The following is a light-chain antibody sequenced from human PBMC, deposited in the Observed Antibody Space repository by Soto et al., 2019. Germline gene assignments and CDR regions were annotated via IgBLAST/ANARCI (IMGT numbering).Light chain of an antibody. J-gene: IGKJ1*01. CDR1: QSVSSN. Sequence: EMVMTQSPATLSVSPGERATLSCRASQSVSSNFAWYQQKPGQAPRLLIYGASTRATGIPARFSGSGSGTEFTLTISSLQSEDFAVYYCHQYNNWPPWTFGQGTKVEIK. CDR3: HQYNNWPPWT. V-gene: IGKV3-15*01. CDR2: GAS.